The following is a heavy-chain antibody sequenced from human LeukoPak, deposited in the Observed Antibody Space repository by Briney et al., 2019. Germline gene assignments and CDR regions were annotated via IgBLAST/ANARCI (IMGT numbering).Heavy chain of an antibody. D-gene: IGHD1-26*01. Sequence: SETLSLTCIVSGGSIDSHYWSWIRQPPGKGLEWIGDIHYTGTTKYNPSVKSRVTISIDTSKNQFSLELSSVAATDTAVYFCATNRVGTYDRPFDIWGQGTMVTVSS. CDR3: ATNRVGTYDRPFDI. J-gene: IGHJ3*02. V-gene: IGHV4-59*08. CDR1: GGSIDSHY. CDR2: IHYTGTT.